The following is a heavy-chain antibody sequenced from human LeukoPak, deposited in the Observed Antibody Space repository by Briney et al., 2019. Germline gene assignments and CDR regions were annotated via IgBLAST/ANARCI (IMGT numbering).Heavy chain of an antibody. V-gene: IGHV1-69*04. D-gene: IGHD3-3*01. CDR2: IIPILGIA. J-gene: IGHJ3*02. CDR3: AREGIRFLEWLSSDAFDI. CDR1: GGTFSSYA. Sequence: GASVKVSCKASGGTFSSYAISWVRQAPGQGLEWMGRIIPILGIANYAQKFQGRVTITADKSTSTAYMELSSLRSEDTAVYYCAREGIRFLEWLSSDAFDIWGQGTMVTVSP.